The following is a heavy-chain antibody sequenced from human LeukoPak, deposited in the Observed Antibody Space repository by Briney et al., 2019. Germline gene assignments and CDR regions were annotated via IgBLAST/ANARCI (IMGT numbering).Heavy chain of an antibody. CDR3: ARGIKAVAGSVDY. CDR2: IWYDGSNK. CDR1: GFTFSSHG. J-gene: IGHJ4*02. V-gene: IGHV3-33*01. D-gene: IGHD6-19*01. Sequence: PGGSLRLSCAASGFTFSSHGMHWVRQAPGKGLEWVAVIWYDGSNKYYADSVKGRFTISRDNSKNTLYLQMNSLRAEDTAVYYCARGIKAVAGSVDYWGQGTLATVPS.